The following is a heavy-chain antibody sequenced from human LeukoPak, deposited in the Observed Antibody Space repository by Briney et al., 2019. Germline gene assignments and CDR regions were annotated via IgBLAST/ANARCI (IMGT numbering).Heavy chain of an antibody. J-gene: IGHJ6*04. CDR1: GLTINTNY. CDR3: AREIGYYFDSDDSRLRGRLDV. Sequence: GGSLRLSCAASGLTINTNYMNWVRQAPGRGLEWLSVIYPGGVTKYAESVKGRFTVSRDVAKNTVYLEMNDLRAEDTALYYCAREIGYYFDSDDSRLRGRLDVWGKGTSVTVSS. CDR2: IYPGGVT. V-gene: IGHV3-53*01. D-gene: IGHD3-22*01.